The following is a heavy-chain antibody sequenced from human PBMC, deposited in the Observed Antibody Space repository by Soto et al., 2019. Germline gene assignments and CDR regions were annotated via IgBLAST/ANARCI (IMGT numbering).Heavy chain of an antibody. D-gene: IGHD6-13*01. CDR1: GFTFSSYS. CDR3: ARDRIAAAGTDYYYGRDG. Sequence: GGSLRLSCAASGFTFSSYSMNWVRQAPGKGLEWVSSISSSSSYIYYADSVKGRFTIYRDNAKNSLYLQMNSLRAEDTAVYYCARDRIAAAGTDYYYGRDGWGEGTTVTFS. J-gene: IGHJ6*02. CDR2: ISSSSSYI. V-gene: IGHV3-21*01.